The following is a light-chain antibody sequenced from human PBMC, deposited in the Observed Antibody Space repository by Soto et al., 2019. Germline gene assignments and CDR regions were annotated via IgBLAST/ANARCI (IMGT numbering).Light chain of an antibody. J-gene: IGLJ1*01. CDR2: EVS. Sequence: QSVLTQPAAMSGSPGQSITISYAGTGGDVGGYNYVSWYQQHPGKAPTVMIYEVSNRPSGVSSRFSGFKSGNTASLTISGLQAEDGADYYCSSYTTGTTLRVFGTGTKVTVL. V-gene: IGLV2-14*03. CDR1: GGDVGGYNY. CDR3: SSYTTGTTLRV.